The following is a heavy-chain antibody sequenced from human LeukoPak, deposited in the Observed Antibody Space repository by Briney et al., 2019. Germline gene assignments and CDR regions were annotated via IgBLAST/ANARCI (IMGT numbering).Heavy chain of an antibody. J-gene: IGHJ4*02. CDR2: ISHDGSKK. CDR1: GFTFSGYG. D-gene: IGHD3-16*01. Sequence: GGSLRLSCAASGFTFSGYGMHWVRQAPGKGLDWVAVISHDGSKKYYADSVKGRFTISRDNAKNSLYLQMNSLRAEDTAVYYCARMARRPGDVFDYWGQGTLVTVSS. CDR3: ARMARRPGDVFDY. V-gene: IGHV3-30*03.